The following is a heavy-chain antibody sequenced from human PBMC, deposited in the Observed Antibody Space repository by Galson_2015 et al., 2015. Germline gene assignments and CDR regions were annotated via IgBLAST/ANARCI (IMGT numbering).Heavy chain of an antibody. Sequence: SVKVSCKASGYTFTSYYMHWVRQAPGQGLEWMGIINPSGGSTSYAQKFQGRVTMTRDTSTSTVYMELSSLRSEDTAVYYCAREFPRGGPSTPRTAGHYGMDVWGQGTTVTVSS. V-gene: IGHV1-46*01. D-gene: IGHD3-10*01. CDR3: AREFPRGGPSTPRTAGHYGMDV. J-gene: IGHJ6*02. CDR2: INPSGGST. CDR1: GYTFTSYY.